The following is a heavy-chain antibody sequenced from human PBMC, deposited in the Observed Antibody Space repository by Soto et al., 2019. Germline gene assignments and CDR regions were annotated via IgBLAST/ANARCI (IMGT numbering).Heavy chain of an antibody. V-gene: IGHV3-74*01. CDR1: GFTFSSYW. Sequence: GGSLRLSCAASGFTFSSYWMHWVRQAPGKGLVWVSRINSDGSSTSYADSVKGRFTISRDNAKNTLYLQMNSLRAEDTAVYYCARIPMREYSGYDDPLGYWGQGTLVTVSS. J-gene: IGHJ4*02. CDR2: INSDGSST. D-gene: IGHD5-12*01. CDR3: ARIPMREYSGYDDPLGY.